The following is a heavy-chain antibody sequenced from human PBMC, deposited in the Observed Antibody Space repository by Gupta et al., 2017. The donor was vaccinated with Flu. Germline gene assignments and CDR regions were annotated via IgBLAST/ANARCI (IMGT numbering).Heavy chain of an antibody. CDR3: ARVGGLYDDNSVRKNGMDV. CDR2: ISSSSGYI. D-gene: IGHD3-22*01. J-gene: IGHJ6*02. V-gene: IGHV3-21*06. Sequence: EVQLVESGGGLVEPGGSLRVSCAASGLSFRTSSMPWVRQAPGKGLEWVSSISSSSGYIYYADSVKGRFTISRDNAQSSLYLQMNSLRADDTAVYYCARVGGLYDDNSVRKNGMDVWGQGTTVTVSS. CDR1: GLSFRTSS.